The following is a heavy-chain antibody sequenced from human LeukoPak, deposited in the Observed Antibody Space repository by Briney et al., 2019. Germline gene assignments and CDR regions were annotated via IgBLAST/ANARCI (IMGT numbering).Heavy chain of an antibody. V-gene: IGHV1-69*13. J-gene: IGHJ4*02. D-gene: IGHD3-3*01. CDR1: GGTFSSYA. CDR2: IIPIFGTA. CDR3: ARSTYYDFWSGYYSPNPIDY. Sequence: SVKVSCKASGGTFSSYAISWVRQAPGQGLEWMRGIIPIFGTANYAQKFQGRVTITADESTSTAYMELSSLRSEDTAVYYRARSTYYDFWSGYYSPNPIDYWGQGTLVTVSS.